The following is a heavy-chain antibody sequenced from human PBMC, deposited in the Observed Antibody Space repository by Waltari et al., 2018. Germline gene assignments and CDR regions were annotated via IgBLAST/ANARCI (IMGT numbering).Heavy chain of an antibody. V-gene: IGHV3-21*01. CDR2: ISSSSSYL. Sequence: EVQLVESGGGLVKPGGSLRLSCAASGFTFSSYSMNWVRQAPGKVLEWFSSISSSSSYLYYTDSVKGRFTISRDNAKNSLYLQMNILRAEDTAVYYCARDKIPYFDYWGQGTLVTVSS. J-gene: IGHJ4*02. CDR3: ARDKIPYFDY. CDR1: GFTFSSYS.